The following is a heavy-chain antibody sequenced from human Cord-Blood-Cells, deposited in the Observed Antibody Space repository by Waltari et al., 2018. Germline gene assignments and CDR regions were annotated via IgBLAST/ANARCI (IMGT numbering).Heavy chain of an antibody. J-gene: IGHJ4*02. V-gene: IGHV4-34*01. Sequence: QVQLQQWGAGLLKPSETLSLTCAVYGGSFSGYYWSWIRQPPGKGLEWIGEIKHSGSTNYSPSLKSRVTISVDTSKNQFSLKLSSVTAADTAVYYCARGGSDYYGSGSYLHFDYWGQGTLVTVSS. CDR3: ARGGSDYYGSGSYLHFDY. CDR2: IKHSGST. CDR1: GGSFSGYY. D-gene: IGHD3-10*01.